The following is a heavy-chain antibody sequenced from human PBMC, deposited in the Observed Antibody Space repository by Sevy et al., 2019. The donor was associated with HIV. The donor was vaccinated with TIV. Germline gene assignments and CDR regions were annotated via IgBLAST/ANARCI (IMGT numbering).Heavy chain of an antibody. CDR2: INPNSGGT. CDR1: GYTFTGYY. J-gene: IGHJ4*02. D-gene: IGHD6-13*01. V-gene: IGHV1-2*02. Sequence: ASVKVSCKASGYTFTGYYMHWVRQAPGQGLEWMGWINPNSGGTNYAQKFQGRVTMTRDTSISTAYMELSRLRSDDTAVYYCARVDRKYSSSCFDYWGQGTLVTVSS. CDR3: ARVDRKYSSSCFDY.